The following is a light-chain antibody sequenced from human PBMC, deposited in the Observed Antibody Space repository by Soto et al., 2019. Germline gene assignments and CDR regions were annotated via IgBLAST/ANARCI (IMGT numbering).Light chain of an antibody. J-gene: IGKJ1*01. CDR3: QQYNNWPQT. V-gene: IGKV3-15*01. Sequence: ETMMTQSPYTLSVSLGERATLSCRASQSLRSSLAWYQQKPGQAPRLLIYDASTRATGIPARFSGSGSGTDFTLTISGLQSEDFAVYYCQQYNNWPQTFGQGTKVDFK. CDR1: QSLRSS. CDR2: DAS.